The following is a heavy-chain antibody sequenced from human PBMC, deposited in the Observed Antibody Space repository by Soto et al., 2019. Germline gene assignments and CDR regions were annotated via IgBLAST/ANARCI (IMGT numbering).Heavy chain of an antibody. CDR2: ITYEGSHR. V-gene: IGHV3-30*18. CDR3: AKDVTVAGAPIYNTGLDV. CDR1: GFDFNKFG. J-gene: IGHJ6*02. Sequence: QVQLVQSGGGLVQPGRSLRLSCAASGFDFNKFGLHWVRQTPGKGLEWVAFITYEGSHRHHADSVKGRFTVSRDNSKNMLYLQMDSLRPEDTAVYYCAKDVTVAGAPIYNTGLDVWGQGTTVTVTS. D-gene: IGHD6-19*01.